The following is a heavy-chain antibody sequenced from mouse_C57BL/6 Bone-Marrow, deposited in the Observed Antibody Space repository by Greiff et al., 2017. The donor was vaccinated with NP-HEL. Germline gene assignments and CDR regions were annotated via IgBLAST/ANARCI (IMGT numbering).Heavy chain of an antibody. CDR3: AREGYYYGSSHYFDY. CDR1: GYTFTSYG. J-gene: IGHJ2*01. CDR2: IYPRSGNT. Sequence: QVQLQQSGAELARPGASVKLSCKASGYTFTSYGISWVKQRTGQGLEWIGEIYPRSGNTYYNEKFKGKATLTADKSSSTAYMELRSLTSEDSAVYFCAREGYYYGSSHYFDYWGQGTTLTVSS. V-gene: IGHV1-81*01. D-gene: IGHD1-1*01.